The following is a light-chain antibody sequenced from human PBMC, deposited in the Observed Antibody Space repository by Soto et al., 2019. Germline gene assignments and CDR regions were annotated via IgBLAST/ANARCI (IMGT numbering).Light chain of an antibody. CDR1: QSVSSSF. V-gene: IGKV3-20*01. CDR3: QQYGSSPFT. J-gene: IGKJ4*01. CDR2: GAS. Sequence: IVLTQSPGTLSLSPGERATLSCRASQSVSSSFLAWYQQKPGQAPSLLIYGASSRATGIPDRFSGSGSGKDFPLTISRLEPEDFVVYYCQQYGSSPFTFGGGTKVEIK.